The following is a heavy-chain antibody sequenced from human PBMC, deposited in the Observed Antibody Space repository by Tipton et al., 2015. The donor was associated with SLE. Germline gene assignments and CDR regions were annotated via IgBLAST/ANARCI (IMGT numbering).Heavy chain of an antibody. J-gene: IGHJ4*02. D-gene: IGHD3-3*01. CDR1: GGSISSSSYY. CDR3: ATWRGYDFWTGYSPYYFVY. Sequence: TLSLTCTVSGGSISSSSYYWGWIRQPPGKGLEWIGSIYYSGSTYYNQSLKSRVTISVDTSKNQFSLKLSSVTAADTAVYYCATWRGYDFWTGYSPYYFVYWGQGTLVAVSS. CDR2: IYYSGST. V-gene: IGHV4-39*07.